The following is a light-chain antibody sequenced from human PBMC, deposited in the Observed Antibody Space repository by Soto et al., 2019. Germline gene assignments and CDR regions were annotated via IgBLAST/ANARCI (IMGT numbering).Light chain of an antibody. J-gene: IGLJ1*01. CDR1: RSNIGAGYD. CDR3: QTYNCTLCVHV. Sequence: AHSECRDRRHRATVAFTWSRSNIGAGYDVHWYQQLPGTAPKLLIYGNSNRPSGVPDRFSGSKSGTSASLAITGLQAEVFFDYYSQTYNCTLCVHVFGTVSK. V-gene: IGLV1-40*01. CDR2: GNS.